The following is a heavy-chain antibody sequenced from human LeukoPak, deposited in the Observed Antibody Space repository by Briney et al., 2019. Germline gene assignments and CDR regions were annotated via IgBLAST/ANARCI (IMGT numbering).Heavy chain of an antibody. CDR1: GYTFTSYG. J-gene: IGHJ4*02. CDR3: ARDFLGIAARSFDY. Sequence: ASVKVSCTASGYTFTSYGISWVRQAPGQGLEWMGWISAYNGNTNYAQKLQGRVTMTTDTSTSTAYMELRSLRSDDTAVYYCARDFLGIAARSFDYWGQGTLVTVSS. V-gene: IGHV1-18*01. CDR2: ISAYNGNT. D-gene: IGHD6-6*01.